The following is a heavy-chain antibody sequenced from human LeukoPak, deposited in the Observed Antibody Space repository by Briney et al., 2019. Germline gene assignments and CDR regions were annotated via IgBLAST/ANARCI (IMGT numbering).Heavy chain of an antibody. CDR1: GGSFSGYY. CDR2: INHSGST. CDR3: ARTRRGVINKQYYYYYMDV. Sequence: PSETLSLTRAVYGGSFSGYYWSWIRQPPGKGLEWIGEINHSGSTNYNPSLKSRVTISVDTSKNQFSLKLSPVTAADTAVYYCARTRRGVINKQYYYYYMDVWGKGTTVTVSS. J-gene: IGHJ6*03. D-gene: IGHD3-10*01. V-gene: IGHV4-34*01.